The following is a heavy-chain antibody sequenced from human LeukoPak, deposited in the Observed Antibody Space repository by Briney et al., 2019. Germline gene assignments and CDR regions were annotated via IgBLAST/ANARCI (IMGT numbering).Heavy chain of an antibody. J-gene: IGHJ4*02. CDR2: IKQDGTDE. V-gene: IGHV3-7*05. CDR1: GFIFSNYW. D-gene: IGHD6-13*01. CDR3: ARGSSRRIIDY. Sequence: GGSLRLSCVASGFIFSNYWMTWVRQAPGKGLEWVANIKQDGTDERYVDSVKGRFTISRDNAKNSLFLQMNSLRADDTAVYYCARGSSRRIIDYWGQGTLVTVSS.